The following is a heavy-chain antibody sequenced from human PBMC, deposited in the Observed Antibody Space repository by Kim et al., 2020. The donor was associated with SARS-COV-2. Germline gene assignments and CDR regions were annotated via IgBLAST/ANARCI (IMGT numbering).Heavy chain of an antibody. J-gene: IGHJ4*02. V-gene: IGHV1-8*01. D-gene: IGHD3-10*01. CDR1: GYTFTSYD. CDR2: MNPNSGNT. CDR3: ARGSITMVRGVITRYYFDY. Sequence: ASVKVSCKASGYTFTSYDLPWVRPSPLPGLDWMGWMNPNSGNTGYAQKFQGRVTMTRNTSISTAYMELSSLRSEDTAVYYCARGSITMVRGVITRYYFDYWGQGTLVTVSS.